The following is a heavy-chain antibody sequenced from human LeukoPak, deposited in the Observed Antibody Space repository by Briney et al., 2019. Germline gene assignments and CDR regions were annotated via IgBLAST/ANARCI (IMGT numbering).Heavy chain of an antibody. CDR1: GYTFTGYY. Sequence: GASVKVSCKASGYTFTGYYIHWVRQAPGQALEWMGWISPNSGGTNYVQKFQGRVTMTRDTSISTAYMKLTRLTSDDTAMYYCARAGEEYTSTWYGAYWGQGTLVTVSS. CDR2: ISPNSGGT. CDR3: ARAGEEYTSTWYGAY. V-gene: IGHV1-2*02. D-gene: IGHD6-13*01. J-gene: IGHJ4*02.